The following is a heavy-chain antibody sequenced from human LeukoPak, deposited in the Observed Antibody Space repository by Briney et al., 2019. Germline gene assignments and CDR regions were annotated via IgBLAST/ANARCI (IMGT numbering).Heavy chain of an antibody. CDR1: GGSFSPYY. D-gene: IGHD3-10*01. CDR2: INHSRST. CDR3: ARDSPYYYGSGSATYYMDV. Sequence: SETLSLTCAVYGGSFSPYYWSWIRQSPDKGLEWIGEINHSRSTNYNPSLKSRVTISVDTSKNQFSLKLSSVTAADTAVYYCARDSPYYYGSGSATYYMDVWGKGTTVTISS. V-gene: IGHV4-34*01. J-gene: IGHJ6*03.